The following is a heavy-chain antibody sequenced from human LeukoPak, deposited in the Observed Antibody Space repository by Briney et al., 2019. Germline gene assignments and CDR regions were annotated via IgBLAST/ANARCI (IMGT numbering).Heavy chain of an antibody. D-gene: IGHD3-16*01. CDR3: AIFDFLFGEIDNWFDP. CDR1: GYSFTIYW. Sequence: GESLKISCKGSGYSFTIYWIGWVRQMPGKGLEWMGIIYPGDSDTRYSPSFQGQVTISADKSISTAYLQWSSLKASDTAMYYCAIFDFLFGEIDNWFDPWGQGTQATVSS. J-gene: IGHJ5*02. CDR2: IYPGDSDT. V-gene: IGHV5-51*01.